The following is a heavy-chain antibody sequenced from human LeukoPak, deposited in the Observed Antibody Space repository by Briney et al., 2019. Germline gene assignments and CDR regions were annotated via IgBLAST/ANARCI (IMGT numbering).Heavy chain of an antibody. CDR2: LNHSGST. D-gene: IGHD3-22*01. CDR1: GGSFSGYY. CDR3: ARGRYYYDSSGYPREPFDL. V-gene: IGHV4-34*01. J-gene: IGHJ2*01. Sequence: SETLSLTCAVYGGSFSGYYWSWIRQPPGKGLEWIGELNHSGSTNYNPSLKSRVTISVDTSKNQFSLKLSSVTAADTAVYYCARGRYYYDSSGYPREPFDLWGRGTLVTVSS.